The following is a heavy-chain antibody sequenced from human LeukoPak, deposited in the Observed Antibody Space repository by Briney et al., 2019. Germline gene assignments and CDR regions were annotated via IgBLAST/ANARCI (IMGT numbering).Heavy chain of an antibody. D-gene: IGHD3-22*01. CDR1: GGSISSGYYY. V-gene: IGHV4-39*01. J-gene: IGHJ3*02. CDR3: ARSLLTYYFDSNFHYPDAFDI. Sequence: SETLSLTCSVSGGSISSGYYYWGWIRQPPGKGLEWIGSIYYSGSTFYNPSLKSRVTVSVDTSKNQFSLNVNSVTAADTAVYYCARSLLTYYFDSNFHYPDAFDIWGQGTMVTVSS. CDR2: IYYSGST.